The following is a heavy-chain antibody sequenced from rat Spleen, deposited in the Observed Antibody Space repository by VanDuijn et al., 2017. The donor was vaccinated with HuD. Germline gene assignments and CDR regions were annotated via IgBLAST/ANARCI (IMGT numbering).Heavy chain of an antibody. CDR2: IDTDGSST. V-gene: IGHV5-58*01. Sequence: EVQLVETGGGLVQPGRSLKLSCVASGFTVNRYWMHWVRQAPGKGLEWVSSIDTDGSSTYYPDSVRGRFTISRDNAENTAYLQMNSLWSEDTATYYCAVAGYGYWGQGVVVTVSS. CDR3: AVAGYGY. D-gene: IGHD4-3*01. J-gene: IGHJ2*01. CDR1: GFTVNRYW.